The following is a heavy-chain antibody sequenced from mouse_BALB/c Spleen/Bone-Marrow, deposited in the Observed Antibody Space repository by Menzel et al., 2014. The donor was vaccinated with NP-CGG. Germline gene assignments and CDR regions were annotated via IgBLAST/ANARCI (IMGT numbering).Heavy chain of an antibody. Sequence: EVKVEESGGGLVQPGGSLKLSCAASGCDFSRYWMSWVRQAPGKGLEWIGEINPDSSTINYTPSLKDKFIISRDNAKNTLYLQMSKVRSEDTALYYCERLSYYGRFAYWGQGTLVTVSA. D-gene: IGHD1-1*01. CDR1: GCDFSRYW. CDR2: INPDSSTI. J-gene: IGHJ3*01. V-gene: IGHV4-1*02. CDR3: ERLSYYGRFAY.